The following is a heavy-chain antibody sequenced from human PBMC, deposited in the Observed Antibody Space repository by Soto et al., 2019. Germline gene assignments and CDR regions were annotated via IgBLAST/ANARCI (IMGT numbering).Heavy chain of an antibody. V-gene: IGHV3-48*03. D-gene: IGHD6-19*01. Sequence: GGSLRLSWAGSGLTFSIYEMNFVRQARVKVLELVSYISSSGSTIYYADSVKGRFTISRDNAKNSLYLQMNSLRAEDTAVYYCARGELAVADDYYYGMDVWGQGTTVTVSS. J-gene: IGHJ6*02. CDR3: ARGELAVADDYYYGMDV. CDR2: ISSSGSTI. CDR1: GLTFSIYE.